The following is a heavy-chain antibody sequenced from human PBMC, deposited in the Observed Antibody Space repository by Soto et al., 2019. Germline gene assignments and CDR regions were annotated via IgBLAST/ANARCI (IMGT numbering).Heavy chain of an antibody. CDR2: IGGYNGNT. J-gene: IGHJ4*02. V-gene: IGHV1-18*01. CDR3: ATAIATTGPADS. Sequence: VQSGGEVKKPGASGKVSCKASGYTFSNNGFTWVRQAPGQGLEWMGWIGGYNGNTNYAPKFQGRVTMTADTSTSTAHMELRGLRSDDTAVYYCATAIATTGPADSWGQGTLVTVSS. D-gene: IGHD1-1*01. CDR1: GYTFSNNG.